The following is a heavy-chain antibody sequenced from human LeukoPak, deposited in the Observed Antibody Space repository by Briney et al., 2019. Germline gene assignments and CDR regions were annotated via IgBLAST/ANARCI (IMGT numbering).Heavy chain of an antibody. CDR1: GFTFSNYG. Sequence: PGGSLRLSCAASGFTFSNYGMHWVRQAPGKGLEWVAVISYEGSNKYSADSVKGRFTISRDNSKNALYLQMNSLRAEDTAVYYCAKDRGRDGYNHFDYWGQGTLVTISS. D-gene: IGHD5-24*01. J-gene: IGHJ4*02. CDR2: ISYEGSNK. V-gene: IGHV3-30*18. CDR3: AKDRGRDGYNHFDY.